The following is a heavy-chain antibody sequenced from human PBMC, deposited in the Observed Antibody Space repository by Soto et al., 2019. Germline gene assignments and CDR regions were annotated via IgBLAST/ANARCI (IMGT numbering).Heavy chain of an antibody. CDR3: ARVLLRDNFWSGYLGSWFDP. V-gene: IGHV4-39*01. D-gene: IGHD3-3*01. J-gene: IGHJ5*02. Sequence: SETLSLTCTVSGGSISSSSYYWGWIRQPPGKGLEWIGSIYYSGSTYYNPSLKSRVTISVDTSKNQFSLKLSSVTAADTAVYYCARVLLRDNFWSGYLGSWFDPWGQGTLVTVSS. CDR1: GGSISSSSYY. CDR2: IYYSGST.